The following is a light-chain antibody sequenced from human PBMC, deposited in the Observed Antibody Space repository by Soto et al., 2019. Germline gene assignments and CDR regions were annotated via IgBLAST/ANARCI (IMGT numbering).Light chain of an antibody. CDR3: ALYVGNGIWV. CDR1: SGSVSTNFY. Sequence: QAVVTQEPSFSVSPGRTVTLTRGLSSGSVSTNFYPSWYQQTPGHAPRSLIYRTTIRSSGVPDRFSGSILGNKAALTITGAQADDESDYYCALYVGNGIWVFGGGTKLTVL. CDR2: RTT. J-gene: IGLJ3*02. V-gene: IGLV8-61*01.